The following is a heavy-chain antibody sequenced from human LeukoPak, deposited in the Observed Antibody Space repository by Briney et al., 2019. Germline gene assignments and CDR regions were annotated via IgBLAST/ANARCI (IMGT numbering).Heavy chain of an antibody. Sequence: PSETLSLTCTVSGGSISSGGYYWSWIRQHPGKGLEWIGNIYYSGSTYYNPSLKSRVTISVDTSKNQFSLKLSSVTAADTAVYYCARVSIVATNGWFDPWGQGTLVTVSS. CDR2: IYYSGST. CDR1: GGSISSGGYY. V-gene: IGHV4-31*03. CDR3: ARVSIVATNGWFDP. D-gene: IGHD5-12*01. J-gene: IGHJ5*02.